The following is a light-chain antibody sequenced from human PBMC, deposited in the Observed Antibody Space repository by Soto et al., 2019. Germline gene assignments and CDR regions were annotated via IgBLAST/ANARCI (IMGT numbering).Light chain of an antibody. CDR1: SSDVGGYNY. Sequence: QSALTQPPSASGSPGQSVTISCTGTSSDVGGYNYVSWYQQHPGKVPKLMIYEVHKRPSGVPDRFSGSKSGNTASLTVSGLQDEDEADYYCSSYAGNNNVLFGGGTKLTVL. V-gene: IGLV2-8*01. CDR2: EVH. CDR3: SSYAGNNNVL. J-gene: IGLJ2*01.